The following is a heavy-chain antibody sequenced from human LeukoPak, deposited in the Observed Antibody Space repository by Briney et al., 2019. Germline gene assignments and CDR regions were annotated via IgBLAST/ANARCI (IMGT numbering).Heavy chain of an antibody. CDR2: IYDTGYS. V-gene: IGHV4-59*01. Sequence: KTSETLSLTCAVYGGSFSGYYWSWIRQPPGKGLEWIGHIYDTGYSNYNPSLKTRVIISVDTSKNQFSLRLTSVTAADSATYYCARETSLVGYAGGLGFNYWGRGTLVTVSS. D-gene: IGHD2-2*01. CDR1: GGSFSGYY. CDR3: ARETSLVGYAGGLGFNY. J-gene: IGHJ4*02.